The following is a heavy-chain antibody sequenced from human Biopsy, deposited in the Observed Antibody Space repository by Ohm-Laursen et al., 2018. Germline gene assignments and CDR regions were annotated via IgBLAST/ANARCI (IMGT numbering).Heavy chain of an antibody. CDR1: GYTFTGYH. D-gene: IGHD1-26*01. CDR3: ARGEGSSWFDP. Sequence: ASVKVSCKASGYTFTGYHVHWVRQAPGQGLEWMGWINAKTGDTNYAQKFQGRVTMTRDTSISTAYVDLSSLTSDDTAVYFCARGEGSSWFDPWGHGTLVTVSS. CDR2: INAKTGDT. J-gene: IGHJ5*02. V-gene: IGHV1-2*02.